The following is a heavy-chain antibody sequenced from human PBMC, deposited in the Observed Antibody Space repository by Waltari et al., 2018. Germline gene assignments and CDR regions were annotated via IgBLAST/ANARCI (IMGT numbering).Heavy chain of an antibody. D-gene: IGHD3-3*01. CDR3: ARGTFGVVTNAFDI. CDR2: INHSGST. V-gene: IGHV4-34*01. J-gene: IGHJ3*02. CDR1: GGSFSGYY. Sequence: QVQLQQWGAGLLKPSETLSLTCAVYGGSFSGYYWRWSRQPPGKGLEWSGEINHSGSTNYNPSLKSRVTISVDTSKNQFSLKLSSVTAADTAVYYCARGTFGVVTNAFDIWGQGTMVTVSS.